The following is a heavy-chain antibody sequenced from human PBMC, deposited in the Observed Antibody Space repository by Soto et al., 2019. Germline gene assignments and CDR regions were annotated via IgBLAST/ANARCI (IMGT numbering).Heavy chain of an antibody. CDR1: GFTFSSYD. V-gene: IGHV3-13*01. Sequence: GGSLRLSCAASGFTFSSYDMHWVRQATGKGLEWVSAIGTAGDTYYPGSVRGRFTISRENAKNSLYLQMNSLRAGDTAVYYCARARPYYDFWSGYYSNGTAYYYYYMAFWGKGTTVTVSS. D-gene: IGHD3-3*01. CDR3: ARARPYYDFWSGYYSNGTAYYYYYMAF. J-gene: IGHJ6*03. CDR2: IGTAGDT.